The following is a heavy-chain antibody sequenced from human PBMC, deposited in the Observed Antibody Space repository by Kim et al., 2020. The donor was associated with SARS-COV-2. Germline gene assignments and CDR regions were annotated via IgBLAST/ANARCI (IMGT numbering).Heavy chain of an antibody. J-gene: IGHJ3*01. CDR3: VRGSDYPPPHNAFNL. Sequence: SETLSLTCTVSGGSISNYYWSWIRQPPGKGLEWIGHVYYNGNTKSNPSLNSRVIILVDTSKNQLSLHLSSVTAVDTAVYFCVRGSDYPPPHNAFNLWGPGTMVAVSS. CDR2: VYYNGNT. V-gene: IGHV4-59*01. CDR1: GGSISNYY. D-gene: IGHD6-25*01.